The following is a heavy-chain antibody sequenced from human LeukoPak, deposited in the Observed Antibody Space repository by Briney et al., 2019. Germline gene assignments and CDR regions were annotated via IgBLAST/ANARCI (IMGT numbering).Heavy chain of an antibody. D-gene: IGHD3-22*01. CDR1: GGSISSYY. CDR2: IYYSGST. V-gene: IGHV4-59*01. CDR3: ARAYYYDSSGSAFDT. J-gene: IGHJ3*02. Sequence: PSETLSLTCTVSGGSISSYYWSWIRQPPGKGLEWIGYIYYSGSTNYNPSLKSRVTISVDTSKNQFSLKLSSVTAADTAVYFCARAYYYDSSGSAFDTWGQGTMVTVSS.